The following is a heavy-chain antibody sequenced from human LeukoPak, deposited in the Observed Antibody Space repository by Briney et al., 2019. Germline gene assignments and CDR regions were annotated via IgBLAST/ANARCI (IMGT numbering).Heavy chain of an antibody. D-gene: IGHD7-27*01. CDR1: GFSFSNFA. V-gene: IGHV3-23*01. CDR3: AKVQFNWGPIDY. Sequence: GWSLTLSCPPSGFSFSNFAIRWVRQVPGKGLEWVSCIDGIGDKTHYPDSERGRFTVSRDNSKNTLYLQMNSLRVDDTATYFCAKVQFNWGPIDYWGQGTPVIVSS. CDR2: IDGIGDKT. J-gene: IGHJ4*02.